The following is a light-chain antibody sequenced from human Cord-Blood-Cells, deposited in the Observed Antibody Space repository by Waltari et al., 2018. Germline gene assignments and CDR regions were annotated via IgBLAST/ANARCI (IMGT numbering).Light chain of an antibody. CDR3: QQRSNWPLT. V-gene: IGKV3-11*01. J-gene: IGKJ4*01. CDR2: DAS. Sequence: EIVLTHSPATLSLSPGERATLSCRASQSVSSYLAWYQQKPGQDPRLLIDDASNRATGIPARFSGSGSGTDFTLTISSLEPEDFAVYYCQQRSNWPLTFGGGTKVEIK. CDR1: QSVSSY.